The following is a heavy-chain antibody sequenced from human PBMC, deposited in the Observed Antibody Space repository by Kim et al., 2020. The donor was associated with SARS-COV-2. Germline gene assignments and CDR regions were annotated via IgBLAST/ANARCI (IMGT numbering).Heavy chain of an antibody. D-gene: IGHD6-19*01. Sequence: GGSLRLSCAASGFTFGNYGMIWVRQAPGKGLEWVSAISDSGGNTYYADSMKGRFTISRDNSKNTLYLQVKSLRAEDTAVYYCAKSPIPVGLLPGFWGQGTLVTVFS. J-gene: IGHJ4*02. CDR1: GFTFGNYG. V-gene: IGHV3-23*01. CDR3: AKSPIPVGLLPGF. CDR2: ISDSGGNT.